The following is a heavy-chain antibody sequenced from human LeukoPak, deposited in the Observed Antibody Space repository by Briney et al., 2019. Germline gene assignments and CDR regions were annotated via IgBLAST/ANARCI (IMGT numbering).Heavy chain of an antibody. CDR1: GFTFSSYE. D-gene: IGHD3-10*01. CDR3: ARVQYGSGSYSVDY. Sequence: PGGSLRFSCAASGFTFSSYEMNWVRQAPGKGLEWVSYISSSGSTIYYADSVKGRFTISRDNAKNSLYLQMNSLRAEDTAVYYCARVQYGSGSYSVDYWGQGTLVTVSS. J-gene: IGHJ4*02. V-gene: IGHV3-48*03. CDR2: ISSSGSTI.